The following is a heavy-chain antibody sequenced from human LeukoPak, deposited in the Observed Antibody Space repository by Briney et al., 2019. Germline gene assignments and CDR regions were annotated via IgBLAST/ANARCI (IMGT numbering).Heavy chain of an antibody. CDR1: GGSISSYY. D-gene: IGHD3-10*01. Sequence: SETLSLTCTVSGGSISSYYWSWIRQPPGKGLGWIGYIYYSGSTNYNPSLKSRVTISLDTSKNQLSLKLSSVTAADTAVYYCAASPYYGSGSYYEAPFDYWGQGTLVTVSS. J-gene: IGHJ4*02. CDR3: AASPYYGSGSYYEAPFDY. CDR2: IYYSGST. V-gene: IGHV4-59*01.